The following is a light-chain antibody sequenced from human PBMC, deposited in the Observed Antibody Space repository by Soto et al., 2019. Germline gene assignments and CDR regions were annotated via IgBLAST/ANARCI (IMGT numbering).Light chain of an antibody. Sequence: EIVLTQSPATLSLSPGNRATLSCRASQSVSGYLAWYQQKPGQAPRLLIYDASNRATGIPARVSGIGSGTDFTLTTTRLEPEAFAVYYCQERCNWPSTFGGGTKVEI. J-gene: IGKJ4*02. V-gene: IGKV3-11*01. CDR2: DAS. CDR1: QSVSGY. CDR3: QERCNWPST.